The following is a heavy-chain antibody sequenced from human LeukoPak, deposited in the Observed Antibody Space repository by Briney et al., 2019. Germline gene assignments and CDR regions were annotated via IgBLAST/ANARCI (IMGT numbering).Heavy chain of an antibody. D-gene: IGHD3-10*01. V-gene: IGHV4-39*01. CDR2: IYYSGST. Sequence: SKTLSLTCTVSGGSISSSSYYWGWIRQPPGKGLDWIGSIYYSGSTYYNLSLKSRVTISVDTSKNQFSLKLTSVTAADTAVYYCARRPRGGWFDPWGKGTLVTVSS. CDR3: ARRPRGGWFDP. J-gene: IGHJ5*02. CDR1: GGSISSSSYY.